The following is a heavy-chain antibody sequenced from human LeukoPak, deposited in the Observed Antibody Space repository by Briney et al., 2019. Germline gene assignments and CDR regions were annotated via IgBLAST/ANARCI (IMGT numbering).Heavy chain of an antibody. D-gene: IGHD3-10*01. CDR3: ARGYGSESSAFDI. V-gene: IGHV3-30*03. J-gene: IGHJ3*02. CDR2: MSYDGVEK. Sequence: GGSLRLSCAASGFSFRSYAMNWVRQAPGKGLEWVSIMSYDGVEKDYADSVKGRFTISRDNSKKTLYLEMNSLSGEDRAVYYCARGYGSESSAFDIWGRGTIATVSS. CDR1: GFSFRSYA.